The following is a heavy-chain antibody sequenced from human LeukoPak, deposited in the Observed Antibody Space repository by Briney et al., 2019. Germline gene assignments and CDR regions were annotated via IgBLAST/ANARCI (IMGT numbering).Heavy chain of an antibody. D-gene: IGHD1-1*01. J-gene: IGHJ6*03. V-gene: IGHV4-59*01. Sequence: GSLRLSCAASGFTFSSYGMNWVRQAPGKGLEWIGYVDHTGSTNFNPSLNGRVSISRDTTKNLFSLRLRSVTAADTAVYFCARGRVSSSTWYSTYYYYFYMDVWGKGTTVTVSS. CDR1: GFTFSSYG. CDR3: ARGRVSSSTWYSTYYYYFYMDV. CDR2: VDHTGST.